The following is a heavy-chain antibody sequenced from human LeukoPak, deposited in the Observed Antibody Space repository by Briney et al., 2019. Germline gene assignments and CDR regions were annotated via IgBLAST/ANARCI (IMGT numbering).Heavy chain of an antibody. CDR1: GFTFSSYT. CDR3: AKDTTVTNFDY. D-gene: IGHD4-17*01. V-gene: IGHV3-23*01. J-gene: IGHJ4*02. Sequence: GGSLRLSCAASGFTFSSYTMSWVRQAPGKGLEWVSTITTSDGNTYYADSVKGRFTISRDNSKNTLYLQMNSLRAEDTAVYYCAKDTTVTNFDYWGQGTLVTVSS. CDR2: ITTSDGNT.